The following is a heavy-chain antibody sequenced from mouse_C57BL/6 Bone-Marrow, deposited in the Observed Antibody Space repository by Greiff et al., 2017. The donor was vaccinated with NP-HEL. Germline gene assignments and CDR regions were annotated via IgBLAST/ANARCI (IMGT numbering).Heavy chain of an antibody. D-gene: IGHD1-1*01. CDR2: IHPNSGST. CDR3: AREHYGSSDY. CDR1: GYTFTSYW. Sequence: VQLQQPGAELVKPGASVKLSCKASGYTFTSYWMHWVKQRPGQGLAWIGMIHPNSGSTNYNEKFKSKATLTADKSSSTAYMQLSRLTSEDSAVYYCAREHYGSSDYWGQGTTLTVSS. J-gene: IGHJ2*01. V-gene: IGHV1-64*01.